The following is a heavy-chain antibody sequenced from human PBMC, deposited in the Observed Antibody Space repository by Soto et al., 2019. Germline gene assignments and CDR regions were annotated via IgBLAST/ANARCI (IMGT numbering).Heavy chain of an antibody. Sequence: EVQLVESGGGLVQPGGSLRLSCAASGFTVSSNYMSWVRQAPGKGLEWVSVIYSGGSTYYADSVKGRFTISRHNSKNTQYLQMNSLRAEDTAVYYCARDPYYDSSGYLASYGMDVWGQGTTVTVSS. J-gene: IGHJ6*02. V-gene: IGHV3-53*04. CDR1: GFTVSSNY. CDR3: ARDPYYDSSGYLASYGMDV. CDR2: IYSGGST. D-gene: IGHD3-22*01.